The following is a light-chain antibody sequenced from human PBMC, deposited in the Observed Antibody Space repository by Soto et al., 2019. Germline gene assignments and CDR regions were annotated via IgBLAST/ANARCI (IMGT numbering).Light chain of an antibody. CDR2: GAY. CDR3: QQYGSSPPWT. Sequence: DIVLTQSPATLSLSPGDSATLSCRASQSVSSHLAWYQQKPGQAPRLLIYGAYSRATGIPDRFSGSGSGTDFTLTISRLEPEDFAVYYCQQYGSSPPWTFGQGTKVDIK. CDR1: QSVSSH. V-gene: IGKV3-20*01. J-gene: IGKJ1*01.